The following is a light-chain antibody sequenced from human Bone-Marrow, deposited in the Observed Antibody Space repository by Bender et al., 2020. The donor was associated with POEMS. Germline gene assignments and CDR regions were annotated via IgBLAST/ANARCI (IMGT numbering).Light chain of an antibody. CDR3: TSYAGTNIYV. Sequence: QSALTQPPSASGSPGQSVTISCTGTSGDVGGSKFVSWYQQHPGKVPKLMIYEVTKRPSGVPDRFSGSKSGNTASLTVSGLQAEDEADYYCTSYAGTNIYVFGTGTKVTVL. J-gene: IGLJ1*01. CDR2: EVT. V-gene: IGLV2-8*01. CDR1: SGDVGGSKF.